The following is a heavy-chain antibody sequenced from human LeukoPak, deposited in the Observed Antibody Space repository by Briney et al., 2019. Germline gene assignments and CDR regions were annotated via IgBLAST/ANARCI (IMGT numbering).Heavy chain of an antibody. Sequence: PGGSLRLSCAASGFTFSSYDMHWVRQAPGKGLEWVAVISYDGSNKYYADSVKGRFTISRDNSKNTLYLQMNSLRAEDTAVYYCAKGKYYFDYWGQGTLVTVSS. V-gene: IGHV3-30*18. CDR3: AKGKYYFDY. CDR2: ISYDGSNK. J-gene: IGHJ4*02. CDR1: GFTFSSYD.